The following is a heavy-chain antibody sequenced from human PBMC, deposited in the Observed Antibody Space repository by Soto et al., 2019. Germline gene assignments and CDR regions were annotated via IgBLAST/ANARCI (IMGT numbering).Heavy chain of an antibody. V-gene: IGHV1-69*01. CDR3: ARGSRTGNYGMDV. J-gene: IGHJ6*02. CDR2: IIPMFETV. Sequence: QAQLLQSGAEVRKPGSSVKVSCKASGGTFNNYAVSWVRQAPGQGLEWMGGIIPMFETVNYAQRFQGRLTIAADESTITAYMELTSLTSADTAIYFCARGSRTGNYGMDVWGQGTTVTVSS. CDR1: GGTFNNYA.